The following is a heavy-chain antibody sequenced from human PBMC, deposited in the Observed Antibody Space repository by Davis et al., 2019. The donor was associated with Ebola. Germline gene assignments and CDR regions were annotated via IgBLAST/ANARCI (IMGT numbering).Heavy chain of an antibody. J-gene: IGHJ4*02. D-gene: IGHD6-6*01. CDR3: AMRSIAARPMDY. CDR2: INHSGST. V-gene: IGHV4-34*01. CDR1: GGSFSGYY. Sequence: SETLSLTCAVYGGSFSGYYWSWIRQPPGKGLEWIREINHSGSTNYNPSLKSRVTISVDTSKNQFSLKLSSVTAADTAVYYCAMRSIAARPMDYWGQGTLVTVSS.